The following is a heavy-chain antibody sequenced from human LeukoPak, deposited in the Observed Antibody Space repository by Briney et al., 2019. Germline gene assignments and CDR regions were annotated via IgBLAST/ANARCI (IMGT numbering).Heavy chain of an antibody. CDR3: ARVRRTYYYYMDV. V-gene: IGHV4-4*02. CDR1: GGSINSSNW. CDR2: IYHTGLT. J-gene: IGHJ6*03. Sequence: SETLSLTCAVSGGSINSSNWWSWVRQTPEKGLEWIGEIYHTGLTNYNPSLQSRVTISLDKSKNQIYLRVTSVTAADTAVYFCARVRRTYYYYMDVWGKGTTVTVSS.